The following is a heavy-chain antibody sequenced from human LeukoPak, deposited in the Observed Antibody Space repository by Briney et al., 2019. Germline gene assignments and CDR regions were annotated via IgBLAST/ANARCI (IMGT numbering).Heavy chain of an antibody. J-gene: IGHJ6*03. Sequence: GGSLRLSCAASGFTFSDYYMSWIRQAPGKGLEWVSYISSSGNTIYYADSVKGRFTISRDNSKNTLYLQMNSLRAEDTAVYYCAREESGTIFGVVINPGDSYYYYMDVWGKGTTVTVSS. V-gene: IGHV3-11*04. CDR1: GFTFSDYY. CDR3: AREESGTIFGVVINPGDSYYYYMDV. D-gene: IGHD3-3*01. CDR2: ISSSGNTI.